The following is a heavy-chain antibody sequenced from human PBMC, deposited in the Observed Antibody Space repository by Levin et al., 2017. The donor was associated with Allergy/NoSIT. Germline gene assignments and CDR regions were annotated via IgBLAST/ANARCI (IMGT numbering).Heavy chain of an antibody. D-gene: IGHD6-19*01. J-gene: IGHJ6*02. CDR1: GFTFSSYG. CDR3: AKDPRGAVAGKAWLRYYGMDV. CDR2: ISYDGSNK. V-gene: IGHV3-30*18. Sequence: GGSLRLSCAASGFTFSSYGMHWVRQAPGKGLEWVALISYDGSNKYYADSVKGRFTISRDNSKNTLYLQMNSLRAEDTAVYYCAKDPRGAVAGKAWLRYYGMDVWGQGTTVTVSS.